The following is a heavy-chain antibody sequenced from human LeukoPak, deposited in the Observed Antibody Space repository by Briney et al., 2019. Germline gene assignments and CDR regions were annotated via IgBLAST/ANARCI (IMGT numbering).Heavy chain of an antibody. V-gene: IGHV4-59*08. CDR3: ARHIGGGIEDMDV. Sequence: SETLALTCTVSGGSIGTYYWSWLRQSPGTGLEWIGYIYVTGTRYNPYLQSRVTISVDRSRNQFFLKMTSVTAADTAVYYCARHIGGGIEDMDVWGRGTKVTVSS. D-gene: IGHD3-16*02. J-gene: IGHJ6*03. CDR1: GGSIGTYY. CDR2: IYVTGT.